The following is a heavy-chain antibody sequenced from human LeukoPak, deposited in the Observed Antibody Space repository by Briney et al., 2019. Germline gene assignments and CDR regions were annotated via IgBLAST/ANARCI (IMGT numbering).Heavy chain of an antibody. CDR3: ARGRYYDILTGYYSPTWYYYYMDV. V-gene: IGHV3-21*01. J-gene: IGHJ6*03. CDR1: GFTFSSYG. Sequence: GGSLRLSCAASGFTFSSYGMHWVRQAPGKGLEWVSSISSSSSYIYYADSVKGRFTISRDNAKNSLYLQMNSLRAEDTAVYYCARGRYYDILTGYYSPTWYYYYMDVWGKGTTVTVSS. D-gene: IGHD3-9*01. CDR2: ISSSSSYI.